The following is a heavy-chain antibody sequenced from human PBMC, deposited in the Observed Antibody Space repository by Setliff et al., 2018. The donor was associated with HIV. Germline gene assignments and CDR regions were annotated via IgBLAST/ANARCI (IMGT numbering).Heavy chain of an antibody. CDR1: GVSISSGTYY. Sequence: PSETLSLTCTVSGVSISSGTYYWSWIRQPAGKALEWIGRIYTSGSANSNPSLKSRVTISVDTSKNQFSLKLSSVTAADTAVYYCAREGRRYYGSGSPYFYYWGQGTQVTVSS. CDR2: IYTSGSA. V-gene: IGHV4-61*02. D-gene: IGHD3-10*01. J-gene: IGHJ4*02. CDR3: AREGRRYYGSGSPYFYY.